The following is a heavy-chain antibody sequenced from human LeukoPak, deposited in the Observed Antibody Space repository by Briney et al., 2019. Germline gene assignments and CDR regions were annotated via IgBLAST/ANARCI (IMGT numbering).Heavy chain of an antibody. Sequence: GGSLRLSCAASGFTLSSYAMQWVRQAPGKGLEWVAVISYDGSDKYYADSVKGRFTISRDNSKNTLYLQMNSLRAEDTAVYFCAKETPVFGVAGLWGQGTKVTVSS. CDR1: GFTLSSYA. CDR3: AKETPVFGVAGL. CDR2: ISYDGSDK. D-gene: IGHD3-3*01. J-gene: IGHJ3*01. V-gene: IGHV3-30*04.